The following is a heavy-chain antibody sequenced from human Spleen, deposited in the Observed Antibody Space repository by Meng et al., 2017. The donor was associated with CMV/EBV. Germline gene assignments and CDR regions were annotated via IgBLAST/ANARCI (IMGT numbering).Heavy chain of an antibody. CDR2: FNPSDGST. Sequence: ASVKVSCKASGYTFTTYYIHWVRQAPGQGLEWMGIFNPSDGSTRYAQKFQARVTVTRDTSTSTVYMELSSLRSEDTAVYYCARDPHYCSATRCTNDAFDLWGQGTLVTVSS. CDR1: GYTFTTYY. J-gene: IGHJ3*01. D-gene: IGHD2-2*01. CDR3: ARDPHYCSATRCTNDAFDL. V-gene: IGHV1-46*01.